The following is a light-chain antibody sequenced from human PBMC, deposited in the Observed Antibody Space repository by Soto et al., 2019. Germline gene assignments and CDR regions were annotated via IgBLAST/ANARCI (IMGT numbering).Light chain of an antibody. CDR1: SSDIGGYKY. J-gene: IGLJ3*02. CDR2: EVT. CDR3: SSYAGSQTLV. V-gene: IGLV2-8*01. Sequence: QSALTQPPSASGSPGQSVTISCTGTSSDIGGYKYVSWYQQYPGKAPKLMLYEVTKRPSWVPDRFSGSKSGTTASLTVSGLQAEDEDDYYCSSYAGSQTLVFGGGTKLTVL.